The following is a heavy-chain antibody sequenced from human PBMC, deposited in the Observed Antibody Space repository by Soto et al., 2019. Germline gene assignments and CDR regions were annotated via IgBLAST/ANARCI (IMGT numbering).Heavy chain of an antibody. V-gene: IGHV4-59*01. CDR2: IYYSGST. CDR3: ARAWRYSYGPKHFDY. J-gene: IGHJ4*02. CDR1: GGSISSYY. Sequence: SETLSLTCTVSGGSISSYYWSWIRQPPGKGLEWIGYIYYSGSTNYNPSLKSRVTISVDTSKNQFSLKLSSVTAADTAVYYCARAWRYSYGPKHFDYWGQGTLVTVSS. D-gene: IGHD5-18*01.